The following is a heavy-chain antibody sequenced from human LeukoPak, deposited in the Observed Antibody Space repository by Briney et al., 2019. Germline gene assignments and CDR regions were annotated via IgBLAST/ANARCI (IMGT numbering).Heavy chain of an antibody. CDR1: GGTFSSHA. V-gene: IGHV1-69*04. Sequence: ASVKVSCKTSGGTFSSHAISWVRQAPGQGLEWMGRIIPSLGIANYAQKFQGRVTITAGKSTSTAYMELSSLRSDDTALYYCAREDAGYSSSCHDYWAREPWSPSPQ. CDR2: IIPSLGIA. J-gene: IGHJ4*02. CDR3: AREDAGYSSSCHDY. D-gene: IGHD6-13*01.